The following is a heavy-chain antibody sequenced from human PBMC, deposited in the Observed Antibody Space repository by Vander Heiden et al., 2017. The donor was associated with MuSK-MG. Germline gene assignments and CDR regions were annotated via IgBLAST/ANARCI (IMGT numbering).Heavy chain of an antibody. CDR3: AAILWCGEVFGLPTDY. Sequence: LVQSAAEVKKPGASVKVSCKASGYTFTSYPMHWVRQAPGPRLEWMGWINAGNGNTKYSQKCQGRVTITRDTSSSTADMERSSMRSDDTAVYYCAAILWCGEVFGLPTDYWGQGTLVTVSS. CDR2: INAGNGNT. CDR1: GYTFTSYP. V-gene: IGHV1-3*01. J-gene: IGHJ4*02. D-gene: IGHD3-10*01.